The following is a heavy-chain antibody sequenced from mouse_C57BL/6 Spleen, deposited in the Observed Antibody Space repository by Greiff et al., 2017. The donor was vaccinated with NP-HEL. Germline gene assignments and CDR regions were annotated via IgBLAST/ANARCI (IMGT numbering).Heavy chain of an antibody. CDR3: ARATTVVAYYYAMDY. CDR2: ISSGSSTI. D-gene: IGHD1-1*01. Sequence: DVKLVESGGGLVKPGGSLKLSCAASGFTFSDYGMHWVRQAPEKGLEWVAYISSGSSTIYYADTVKGRFTISRDNAKNTLFLQMTSLRSEDTAMYYCARATTVVAYYYAMDYWGQGTSVTVSS. V-gene: IGHV5-17*01. J-gene: IGHJ4*01. CDR1: GFTFSDYG.